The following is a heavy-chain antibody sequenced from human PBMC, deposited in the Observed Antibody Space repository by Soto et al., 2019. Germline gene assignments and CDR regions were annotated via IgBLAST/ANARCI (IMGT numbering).Heavy chain of an antibody. CDR1: GYSISAYY. Sequence: QVQLVQSGTEVKKPGASVKVSCQASGYSISAYYIHWVRQAPGQGLEWMGWIDPKNGGTVSAQKFQGRLTMTRDTSISTVYTDLSGLTSDDTALYYCGRDDYGIFPYWGQGSLVTVSS. CDR3: GRDDYGIFPY. V-gene: IGHV1-2*02. D-gene: IGHD3-10*01. CDR2: IDPKNGGT. J-gene: IGHJ4*02.